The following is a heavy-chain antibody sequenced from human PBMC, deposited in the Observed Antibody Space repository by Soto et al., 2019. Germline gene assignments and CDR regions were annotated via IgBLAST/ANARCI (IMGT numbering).Heavy chain of an antibody. CDR3: ARADIVVVPALGYMDV. J-gene: IGHJ6*03. D-gene: IGHD2-2*01. Sequence: GGSLRLSCAASGFTFSSYWMSWVRQAPGKGLEWVANIKQDGSEKYYVDSVKGRFTISRDNAKNSLYLQMNSLRAEDTAVYYCARADIVVVPALGYMDVWGKGTTVTVSS. CDR1: GFTFSSYW. CDR2: IKQDGSEK. V-gene: IGHV3-7*01.